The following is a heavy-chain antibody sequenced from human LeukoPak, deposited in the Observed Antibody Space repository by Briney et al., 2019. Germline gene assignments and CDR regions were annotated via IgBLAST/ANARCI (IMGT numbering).Heavy chain of an antibody. CDR2: IIPILGIP. CDR1: GGAFSSYA. Sequence: ASVKVSCKASGGAFSSYAVSWVRQAPGQGLEWMGGIIPILGIPNYAQKFQGRVTITADESTSTANMELSSLRSEDTAVYYCARGEQAGLWFGDTAFHHWGQGTLVTVSS. CDR3: ARGEQAGLWFGDTAFHH. J-gene: IGHJ1*01. D-gene: IGHD3-10*01. V-gene: IGHV1-69*10.